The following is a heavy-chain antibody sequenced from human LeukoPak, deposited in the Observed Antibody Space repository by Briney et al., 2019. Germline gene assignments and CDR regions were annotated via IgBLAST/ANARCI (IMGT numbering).Heavy chain of an antibody. V-gene: IGHV4-59*01. CDR2: IYYSGST. CDR3: ARVIRYDFWSGYWSYYYYMDV. D-gene: IGHD3-3*01. CDR1: GGSISSYY. J-gene: IGHJ6*03. Sequence: SETLSLTCTVSGGSISSYYWSWIRQPPGKGLEWIGYIYYSGSTNYNPSLKSRVTISVDTSKNQFSLKLSSVTAADTAVYYCARVIRYDFWSGYWSYYYYMDVRGKGTTVTVSS.